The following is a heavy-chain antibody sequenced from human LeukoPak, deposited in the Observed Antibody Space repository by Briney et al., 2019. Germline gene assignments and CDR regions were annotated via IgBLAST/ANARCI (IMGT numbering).Heavy chain of an antibody. D-gene: IGHD2-15*01. CDR1: GGSISSSSYY. CDR3: ARLKGYCSGGSCYTRLFDF. V-gene: IGHV4-39*01. CDR2: IYYSGST. Sequence: PSETLSLTCTVSGGSISSSSYYWGWLREPPGKGLEWIGSIYYSGSTYYNPSLKSRVTISVDTSKNQFSLKLSSVTAADTAVYYCARLKGYCSGGSCYTRLFDFWGQGTLVTVSS. J-gene: IGHJ5*01.